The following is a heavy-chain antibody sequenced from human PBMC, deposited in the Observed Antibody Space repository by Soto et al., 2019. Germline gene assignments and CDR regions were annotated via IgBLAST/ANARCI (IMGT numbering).Heavy chain of an antibody. CDR3: ARAVYRYGYPYRFDY. CDR1: GGSISRSY. CDR2: IYYSGST. V-gene: IGHV4-59*01. Sequence: SATLSLTSTVSGGSISRSYWSWIRQPPGKGLDWIGYIYYSGSTNYNPSLKTRVTISVDTSKNQFSLKLSSVTAADTAVYYCARAVYRYGYPYRFDYWGQGTLVTVSS. J-gene: IGHJ4*02. D-gene: IGHD5-18*01.